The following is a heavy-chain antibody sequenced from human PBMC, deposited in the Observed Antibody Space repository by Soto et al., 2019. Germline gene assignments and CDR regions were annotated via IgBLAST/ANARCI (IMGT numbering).Heavy chain of an antibody. CDR2: IYYSGST. J-gene: IGHJ6*02. Sequence: SETLSLTCTVSGGSISSYYWSWIRQPPGKGLEWIGYIYYSGSTNYNPSLKSRLTISVDKSKNQFSLKLTSVTAADTAVYYCAGQYSYGSYGMDVWGQGTTVTVSS. V-gene: IGHV4-59*08. D-gene: IGHD5-18*01. CDR3: AGQYSYGSYGMDV. CDR1: GGSISSYY.